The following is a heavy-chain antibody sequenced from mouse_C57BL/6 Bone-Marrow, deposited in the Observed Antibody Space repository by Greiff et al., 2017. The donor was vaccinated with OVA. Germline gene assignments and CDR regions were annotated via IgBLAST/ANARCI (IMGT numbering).Heavy chain of an antibody. CDR2: INPNNGGT. Sequence: VQLKESGPELVKPGASVKIPCKASGYTFTDYNMDWVKQSHGKSLEWIGDINPNNGGTIYNQKFKGKATLTVDKSSSTAYMELRSLTSEDTAVYYCARKYYGSSSDFDYWGQGTTLTVSS. CDR1: GYTFTDYN. D-gene: IGHD1-1*01. CDR3: ARKYYGSSSDFDY. J-gene: IGHJ2*01. V-gene: IGHV1-18*01.